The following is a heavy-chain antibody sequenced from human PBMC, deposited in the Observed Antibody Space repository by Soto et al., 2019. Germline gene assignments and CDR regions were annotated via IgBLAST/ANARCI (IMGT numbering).Heavy chain of an antibody. CDR1: GFTFSSYG. CDR2: ISSDGNNK. CDR3: AKDSVGASYYSFAMDV. Sequence: QVQLVESGGGVVQPGGSLRLSCAASGFTFSSYGIHWVRQAPGKGLEWVAVISSDGNNKYFSDSVKGRFTLSRDNSRNTLYLQMSRLTAEDTAVYYCAKDSVGASYYSFAMDVWGPGTPVTVSS. D-gene: IGHD1-26*01. V-gene: IGHV3-30*18. J-gene: IGHJ6*02.